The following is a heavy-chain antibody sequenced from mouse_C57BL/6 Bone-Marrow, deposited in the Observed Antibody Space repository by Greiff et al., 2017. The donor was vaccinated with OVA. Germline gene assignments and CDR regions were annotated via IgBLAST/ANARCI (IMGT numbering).Heavy chain of an antibody. Sequence: QVQLQQSGAELVRPGTSVKVSCKASGYAFTNYLIEWVKQRPGQGLEWIGVINPGSGGTNYNEKFKGKATLTADKSSSTAYMQLSSLTSEDSAVYFCARIYYDYPWFAYWGQGTLVTVSA. J-gene: IGHJ3*01. CDR2: INPGSGGT. CDR3: ARIYYDYPWFAY. CDR1: GYAFTNYL. V-gene: IGHV1-54*01. D-gene: IGHD2-4*01.